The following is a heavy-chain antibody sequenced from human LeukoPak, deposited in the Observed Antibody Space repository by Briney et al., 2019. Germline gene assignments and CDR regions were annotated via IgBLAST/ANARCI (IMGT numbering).Heavy chain of an antibody. CDR2: IIPIFGTA. CDR3: ARVGIAAAGTLDY. V-gene: IGHV1-69*05. J-gene: IGHJ4*02. D-gene: IGHD6-13*01. CDR1: GGTFSSYA. Sequence: SVKVSCKASGGTFSSYAISWVRQAPGQGLEWMGGIIPIFGTANYAQKFQGRVTITTDESTSTAYMELSSLRSEDTAVYYCARVGIAAAGTLDYWGRGTLVSVSS.